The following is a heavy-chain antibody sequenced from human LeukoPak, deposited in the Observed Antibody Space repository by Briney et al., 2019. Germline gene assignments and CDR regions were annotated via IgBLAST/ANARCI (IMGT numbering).Heavy chain of an antibody. Sequence: GGSLRLSCAASGFTFSSYEMNWVRQAPGKGLEWVSSISSSGSTIYYADSVKGRFTISRDNAKNSLYLQMNSLRAEDTAVYYCARDQYDLWSGYYGMDVWGQGTTVTVSS. CDR2: ISSSGSTI. D-gene: IGHD3-3*01. CDR3: ARDQYDLWSGYYGMDV. CDR1: GFTFSSYE. V-gene: IGHV3-48*03. J-gene: IGHJ6*02.